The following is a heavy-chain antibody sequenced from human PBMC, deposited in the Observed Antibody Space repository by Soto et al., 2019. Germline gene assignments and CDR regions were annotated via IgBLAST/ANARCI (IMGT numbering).Heavy chain of an antibody. J-gene: IGHJ4*02. V-gene: IGHV4-4*02. CDR2: IYHSGST. CDR1: SGSISSSNW. Sequence: SETLSLTCAVSSGSISSSNWWSWVRQPPGKGLEWIGEIYHSGSTNYNPSLKSRVTISVDKSKNQFSLKLSSVTAADTAVYYCARNPYGSGSSHFDYWGQGTLVTVSS. CDR3: ARNPYGSGSSHFDY. D-gene: IGHD3-10*01.